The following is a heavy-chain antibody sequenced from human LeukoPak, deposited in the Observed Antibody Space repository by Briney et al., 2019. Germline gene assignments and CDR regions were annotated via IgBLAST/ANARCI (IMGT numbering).Heavy chain of an antibody. Sequence: SGGSLRPSCAASGFTFSSYEMNWVRQAPGKGLEWVAYISSSGSTIYYADSVKGRFTISRDNAKNSLYLQMNSLRAEDTAVYYCARDFVVVVPAAMRFYYYYGMDVWGQGTTVTVSS. V-gene: IGHV3-48*03. CDR3: ARDFVVVVPAAMRFYYYYGMDV. CDR1: GFTFSSYE. D-gene: IGHD2-2*01. J-gene: IGHJ6*02. CDR2: ISSSGSTI.